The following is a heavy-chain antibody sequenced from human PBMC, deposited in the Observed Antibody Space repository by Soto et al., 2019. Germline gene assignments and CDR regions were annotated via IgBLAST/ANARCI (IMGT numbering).Heavy chain of an antibody. J-gene: IGHJ4*02. CDR3: ARQRTTVVTQAYFDH. Sequence: ASEALSLTCIFSVESISSSSYYSGWIRQPPGKGLEWIGSIYYSGRTYYNPSFKSRVTISIDTSKNQFSLKLSSVTATDTAVYYCARQRTTVVTQAYFDHWAQGALVTVSS. CDR2: IYYSGRT. D-gene: IGHD2-21*02. CDR1: VESISSSSYY. V-gene: IGHV4-39*01.